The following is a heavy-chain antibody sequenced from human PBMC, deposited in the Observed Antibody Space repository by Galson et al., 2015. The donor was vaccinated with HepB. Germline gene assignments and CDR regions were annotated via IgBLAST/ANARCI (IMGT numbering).Heavy chain of an antibody. D-gene: IGHD3-3*01. CDR1: GFTFSSYS. J-gene: IGHJ6*03. Sequence: SLRLSCAASGFTFSSYSMNWVRQAPGKGLEWVSSISSSSSYIYYADSVKGRFTISRDNAKNSLYLQMNSLRAEDTAVYYCARDIPTWSYDFWSGYYPGYMDVWGKGTTVTVSS. CDR2: ISSSSSYI. V-gene: IGHV3-21*01. CDR3: ARDIPTWSYDFWSGYYPGYMDV.